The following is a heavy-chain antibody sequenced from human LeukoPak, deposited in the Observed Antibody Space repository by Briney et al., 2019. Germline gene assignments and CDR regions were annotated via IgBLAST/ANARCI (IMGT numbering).Heavy chain of an antibody. Sequence: ASVKVSCKASGYTFTGYYMHWVRQAPGQGLEWMGWINPNSGGTNYAQKFQGRVTMTRDTSISTAYMELSRLRSEDTAVYYCARGLAPYSYEYTGHDPYYYYNMDVWGKGTTIIISS. CDR1: GYTFTGYY. J-gene: IGHJ6*03. CDR2: INPNSGGT. D-gene: IGHD3-22*01. V-gene: IGHV1-2*02. CDR3: ARGLAPYSYEYTGHDPYYYYNMDV.